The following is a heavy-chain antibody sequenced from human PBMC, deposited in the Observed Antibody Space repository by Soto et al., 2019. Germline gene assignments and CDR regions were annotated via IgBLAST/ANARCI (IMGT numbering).Heavy chain of an antibody. J-gene: IGHJ5*02. CDR2: INAGNGNT. V-gene: IGHV1-3*01. CDR1: GYTFQSHA. CDR3: ARDQSGTGWYVDWFDP. D-gene: IGHD6-19*01. Sequence: QAQLMQSGAEVKKPGASVKVSCKASGYTFQSHAIHWVRQAPGQRLEWMGWINAGNGNTKFSENFKGRGTFTRDTVATTVYMELTSLTSEDTAVYHCARDQSGTGWYVDWFDPWGQGTLVTVSS.